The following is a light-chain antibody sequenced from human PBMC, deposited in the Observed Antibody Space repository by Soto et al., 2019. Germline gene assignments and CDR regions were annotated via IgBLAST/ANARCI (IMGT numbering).Light chain of an antibody. CDR1: QSVSSY. CDR2: DAS. J-gene: IGKJ5*01. Sequence: EIVLTQSPATLSLSPGERATLSCRASQSVSSYLAWYQQKPGQAPRLLIYDASNRATGIPARFSGSGSGTDFTLTISSLEPEDFAVYYGQQRSNWPPNTVGQGTRLEIK. CDR3: QQRSNWPPNT. V-gene: IGKV3-11*01.